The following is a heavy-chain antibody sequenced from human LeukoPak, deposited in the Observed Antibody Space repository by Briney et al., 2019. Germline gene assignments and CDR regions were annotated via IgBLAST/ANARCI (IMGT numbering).Heavy chain of an antibody. Sequence: GASVKVSCKASGYTFTSYDINWVRQATGQGLEWMGWMNPNSGNTDSAQKFQGRLTITADESTTTAYMELSSLRSDDTAIYYCGLSGNYYYYYMDVWGKGTTVTISS. J-gene: IGHJ6*03. CDR2: MNPNSGNT. CDR3: GLSGNYYYYYMDV. V-gene: IGHV1-8*03. CDR1: GYTFTSYD. D-gene: IGHD6-25*01.